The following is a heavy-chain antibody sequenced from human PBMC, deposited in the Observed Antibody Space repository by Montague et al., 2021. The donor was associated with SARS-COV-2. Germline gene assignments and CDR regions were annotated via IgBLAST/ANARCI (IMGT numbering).Heavy chain of an antibody. J-gene: IGHJ4*02. CDR3: ARGGYGGWTGYYFDY. V-gene: IGHV4-4*02. CDR1: GGSISSSNW. D-gene: IGHD4/OR15-4a*01. Sequence: SETLSLTCAVSGGSISSSNWWSWVRHPPGEGLEWMGEIHHSGSTYYNPSLKSRVTMSVDRSKNHFSLRLSSVTAVDTAMYYCARGGYGGWTGYYFDYWGQGTLVTVSS. CDR2: IHHSGST.